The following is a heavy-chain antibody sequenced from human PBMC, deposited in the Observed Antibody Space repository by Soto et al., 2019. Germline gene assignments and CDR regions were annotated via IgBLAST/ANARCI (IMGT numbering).Heavy chain of an antibody. CDR3: ATTTVTTGYYYYMDV. D-gene: IGHD4-4*01. CDR2: IYYSGST. J-gene: IGHJ6*03. Sequence: SETLSLTCTVSGGSISSGGYYWSWIRQHPGKGLEWIGYIYYSGSTYYNPSLKSRVTISVDTSKNQFSLKLSSVTAADTAVYYCATTTVTTGYYYYMDVWGKGTTVTVS. V-gene: IGHV4-31*03. CDR1: GGSISSGGYY.